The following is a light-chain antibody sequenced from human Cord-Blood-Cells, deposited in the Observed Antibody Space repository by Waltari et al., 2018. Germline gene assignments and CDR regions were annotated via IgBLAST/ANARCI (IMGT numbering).Light chain of an antibody. Sequence: QSALTQPASVSGSPGQSITISCTGTSSDVGSYNLVPWYQQHPGKALKLMIYEGSKRPSGVSNRFSGSKSGNTASLTISGLQAEDEADYYCCSYAGSSTWVFGGGTKLTVL. CDR3: CSYAGSSTWV. V-gene: IGLV2-23*01. CDR1: SSDVGSYNL. J-gene: IGLJ3*02. CDR2: EGS.